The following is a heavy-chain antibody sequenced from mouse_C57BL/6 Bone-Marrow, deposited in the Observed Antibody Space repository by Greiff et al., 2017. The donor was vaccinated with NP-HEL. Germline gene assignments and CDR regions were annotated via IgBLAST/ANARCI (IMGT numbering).Heavy chain of an antibody. CDR1: GFTFSSYA. CDR2: ISDGGSYT. Sequence: EVQGVESGGGLVKPGVSLPLSFSSSGFTFSSYAMSWVRQTPEKRLEWVATISDGGSYTCYPDNLKGRFTISRDNAKNNLYLQMSHLKSEDTAMYYCARDRYEYYYAMDYWGQGTSVTVSS. J-gene: IGHJ4*01. V-gene: IGHV5-4*01. CDR3: ARDRYEYYYAMDY. D-gene: IGHD2-3*01.